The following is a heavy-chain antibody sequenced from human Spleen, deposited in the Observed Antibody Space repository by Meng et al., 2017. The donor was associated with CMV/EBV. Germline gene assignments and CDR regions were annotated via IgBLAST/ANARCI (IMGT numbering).Heavy chain of an antibody. V-gene: IGHV5-51*01. D-gene: IGHD4-11*01. Sequence: KGSCKGSGYTFTSYWIGWVRQMRGKGLEWVGIIYPGDSDIRYSPSFEGQVNISADRSISTAYLQWSTLMASDTAIYYCARLDSNYANYYFGLDVWGQGTTVTVSS. CDR3: ARLDSNYANYYFGLDV. CDR2: IYPGDSDI. CDR1: GYTFTSYW. J-gene: IGHJ6*02.